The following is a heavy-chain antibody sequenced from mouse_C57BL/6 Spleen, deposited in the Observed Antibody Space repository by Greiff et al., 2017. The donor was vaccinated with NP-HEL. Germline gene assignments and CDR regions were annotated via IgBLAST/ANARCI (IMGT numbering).Heavy chain of an antibody. CDR2: ISYDGSN. CDR1: GYSITSGYY. V-gene: IGHV3-6*01. D-gene: IGHD1-1*01. CDR3: AREGDYYGSSYVLFAY. J-gene: IGHJ3*01. Sequence: ESGPGLVKPSQSLSLTCSVTGYSITSGYYWNWIRQFPGNKLEWMGYISYDGSNNYNPSLKNRISITRDTSKNQFFLKLNSVTTEDTATYYCAREGDYYGSSYVLFAYWGQGTLVTVSA.